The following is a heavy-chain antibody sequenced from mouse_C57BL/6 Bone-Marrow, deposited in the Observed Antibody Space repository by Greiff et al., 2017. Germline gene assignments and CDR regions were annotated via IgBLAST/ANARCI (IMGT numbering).Heavy chain of an antibody. CDR3: ARTGSFDY. V-gene: IGHV5-17*01. CDR2: ISRGSSTI. J-gene: IGHJ2*01. Sequence: DVMLVESGGGLVKPGGSLKLSCAASGFTFSDYGMHWVRQAPEQGLEWVAYISRGSSTIYYADTVKGRFTISRDTAKNTLFLQITSLRSEDTAVYYCARTGSFDYWGQGTTLTVSS. CDR1: GFTFSDYG. D-gene: IGHD4-1*01.